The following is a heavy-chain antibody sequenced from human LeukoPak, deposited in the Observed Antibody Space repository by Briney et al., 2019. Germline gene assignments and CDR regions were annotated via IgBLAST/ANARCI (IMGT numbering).Heavy chain of an antibody. CDR2: IYYSGST. Sequence: SETLSLTCTVSGGSISSGDYYWSWIRQPPGKGLEWIGYIYYSGSTYYNPSLKSRVTISVDTSKNQFSLKLSSVTAADTAVYYCARDQYSSSRFDYWGQGILVTVSS. CDR3: ARDQYSSSRFDY. J-gene: IGHJ4*02. V-gene: IGHV4-30-4*08. CDR1: GGSISSGDYY. D-gene: IGHD6-13*01.